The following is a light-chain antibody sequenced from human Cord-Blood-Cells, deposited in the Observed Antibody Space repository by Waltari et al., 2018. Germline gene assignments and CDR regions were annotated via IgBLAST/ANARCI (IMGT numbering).Light chain of an antibody. V-gene: IGLV2-23*01. CDR1: SSAVGGCNL. CDR3: CSYAGSSTYV. Sequence: QSALTQPASVSGSPGQAITISCTGTSSAVGGCNLVSWYQQHPGKAPKLMIYEGSKRPSGVSNRFSGSKSGNTASLTISGLQAEDEADYYCCSYAGSSTYVFGTGTKVTVL. J-gene: IGLJ1*01. CDR2: EGS.